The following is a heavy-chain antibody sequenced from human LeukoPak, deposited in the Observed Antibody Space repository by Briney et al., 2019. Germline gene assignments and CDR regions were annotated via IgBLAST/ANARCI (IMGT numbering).Heavy chain of an antibody. Sequence: GGSLRPSCAASGFTFSSYGMHWVRQAPGKGLEWVAFIRYDGSNKYYADSVKGRFTISRDNSKNTLYLQMNSLRAEDTAVYYCAKGRGDYVWGSYRPNWFDPWGQGTLVTVSS. CDR2: IRYDGSNK. CDR3: AKGRGDYVWGSYRPNWFDP. V-gene: IGHV3-30*02. CDR1: GFTFSSYG. D-gene: IGHD3-16*02. J-gene: IGHJ5*02.